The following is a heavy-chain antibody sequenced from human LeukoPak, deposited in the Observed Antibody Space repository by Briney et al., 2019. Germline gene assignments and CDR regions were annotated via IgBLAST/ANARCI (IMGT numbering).Heavy chain of an antibody. Sequence: GRSLRLSCAASGFAFSSLAMGWVRQAPGKGLEWVSVISDSGSITYYADSVKGRFTISRDNSKNTLFLQMNSLGAEDTAVYYCAKDARRTNGWYFFDYWGQGTLVTVSS. CDR1: GFAFSSLA. J-gene: IGHJ4*02. CDR2: ISDSGSIT. CDR3: AKDARRTNGWYFFDY. D-gene: IGHD6-19*01. V-gene: IGHV3-23*01.